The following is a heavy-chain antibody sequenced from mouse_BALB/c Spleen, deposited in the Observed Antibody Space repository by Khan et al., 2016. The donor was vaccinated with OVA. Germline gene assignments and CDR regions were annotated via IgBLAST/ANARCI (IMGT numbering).Heavy chain of an antibody. CDR3: ARGNYYGYYFDY. V-gene: IGHV3-2*02. CDR1: GYSITSGYA. D-gene: IGHD1-1*01. J-gene: IGHJ2*01. Sequence: EVKLLESGPGLVKPSQSLSLTCTVTGYSITSGYAWNWIRQFPGNKLEWMGYISYSGGTSYNPSLKSRISITRDTSKNQCFLQLNSVTTEDTATYYCARGNYYGYYFDYWGQGTTLTVSS. CDR2: ISYSGGT.